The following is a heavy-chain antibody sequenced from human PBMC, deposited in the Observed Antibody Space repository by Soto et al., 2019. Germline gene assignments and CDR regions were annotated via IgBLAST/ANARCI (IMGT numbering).Heavy chain of an antibody. CDR2: IYHSGST. D-gene: IGHD4-17*01. Sequence: QVQLQESGPGLVKPSGTLSLTCAVSGGSISSSNWWSWVRQPPGKGLEWIGEIYHSGSTNYNPSLKSLVTISVDKSKNQFSLKRSSVTAADTAVYYCARVRTFDYGDYGDLNWFDPWGQGTLVTVSS. CDR3: ARVRTFDYGDYGDLNWFDP. J-gene: IGHJ5*02. V-gene: IGHV4-4*02. CDR1: GGSISSSNW.